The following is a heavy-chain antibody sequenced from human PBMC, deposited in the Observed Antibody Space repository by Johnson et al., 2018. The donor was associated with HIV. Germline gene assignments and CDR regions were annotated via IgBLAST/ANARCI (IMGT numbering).Heavy chain of an antibody. CDR2: ISYDGSNK. D-gene: IGHD3-22*01. J-gene: IGHJ3*02. CDR3: AKVRYYDRDAFDI. V-gene: IGHV3-30*04. Sequence: QVQLVESGGGLVQPGGSLRLSCAASGLTFSSYAMHWVRQAPGKGLEWVAVISYDGSNKYYADSVKGRFTISRDNSKNTLYLQMNSLRAEDTAVHYCAKVRYYDRDAFDIWGPGTLVTVSP. CDR1: GLTFSSYA.